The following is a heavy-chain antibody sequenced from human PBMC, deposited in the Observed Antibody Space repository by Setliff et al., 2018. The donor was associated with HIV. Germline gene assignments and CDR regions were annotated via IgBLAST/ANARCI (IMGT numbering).Heavy chain of an antibody. V-gene: IGHV1-69*05. Sequence: SVKVSCKASGGTFSSYVISWVRQAPGQGLEWMGGIIPIFGTANYAQKFQGRVTITTAESTVYMEVSSLRSDDTAVYYCARGYYDSSWYYFDYWGQGTLVTVSS. J-gene: IGHJ4*02. D-gene: IGHD3-22*01. CDR1: GGTFSSYV. CDR3: ARGYYDSSWYYFDY. CDR2: IIPIFGTA.